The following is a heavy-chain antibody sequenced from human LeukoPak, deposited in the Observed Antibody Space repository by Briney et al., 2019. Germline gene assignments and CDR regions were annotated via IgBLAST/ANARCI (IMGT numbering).Heavy chain of an antibody. J-gene: IGHJ4*02. CDR1: GFTFSTYW. CDR2: IKQDGSEI. V-gene: IGHV3-7*01. CDR3: ARERDGRFFDY. Sequence: PGGSLRLSCAASGFTFSTYWMTWLRQAPGKGLQWVASIKQDGSEIYYVDSVKGRFTVSRDNAKNSLYLHMNSLRAEDTALYYCARERDGRFFDYWGQGTLVTVSS. D-gene: IGHD5-24*01.